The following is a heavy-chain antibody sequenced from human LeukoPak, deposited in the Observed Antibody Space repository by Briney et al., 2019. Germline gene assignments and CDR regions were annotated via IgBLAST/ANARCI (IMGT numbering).Heavy chain of an antibody. J-gene: IGHJ2*01. D-gene: IGHD6-19*01. V-gene: IGHV3-30*03. CDR1: GFTVSSNY. CDR3: ATTLSSGWSGFRWYLDL. Sequence: GGSLRLSCAASGFTVSSNYMSWVRQAPGKGLEWVAVISYDGNDKYYADSVKGRFTISRDNSKNTLYLQTNSLRAEDTAVYYCATTLSSGWSGFRWYLDLWGRGTLVIVSS. CDR2: ISYDGNDK.